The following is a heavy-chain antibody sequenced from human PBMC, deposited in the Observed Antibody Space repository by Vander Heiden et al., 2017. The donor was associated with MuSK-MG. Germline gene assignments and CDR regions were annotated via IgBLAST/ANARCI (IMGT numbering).Heavy chain of an antibody. CDR2: IRSKAYGGTT. D-gene: IGHD6-19*01. Sequence: EVQLVESGGGLVKPGRSLRLLCTAAGFTLVDYAMRCSPQAPGKGLEWVGCIRSKAYGGTTEYAASVKGRFTISRDDSKSIAYLQMNSLKTEDTAVYYCTRDRGYSSGWYVDYWGQGTLVTVSS. J-gene: IGHJ4*01. V-gene: IGHV3-49*05. CDR1: GFTLVDYA. CDR3: TRDRGYSSGWYVDY.